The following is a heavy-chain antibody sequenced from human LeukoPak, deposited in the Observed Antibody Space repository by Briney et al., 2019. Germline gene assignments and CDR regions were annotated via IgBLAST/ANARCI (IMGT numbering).Heavy chain of an antibody. CDR3: AKGGGLRFDP. J-gene: IGHJ5*02. CDR1: GFTFSTYA. V-gene: IGHV3-23*01. Sequence: GRSLRLSCAASGFTFSTYAMSWVRQAPGKGLEWVSDINGSGGSTHYADSVKGRFTISRDNAKNTLYLQMNSLRVEDTAVYYCAKGGGLRFDPWGQGTLVTVSS. CDR2: INGSGGST.